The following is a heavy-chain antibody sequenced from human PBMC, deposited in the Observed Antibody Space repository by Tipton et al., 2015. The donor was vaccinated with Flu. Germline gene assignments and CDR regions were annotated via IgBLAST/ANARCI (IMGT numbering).Heavy chain of an antibody. J-gene: IGHJ4*02. Sequence: SLRLSCAASGFTFSSYAMSWVRQAPGKGLEWVSAISGSGGSTYYADSVKGRFTISRDNSKNTLYLQMNSLRAEDTAVYYCAKGSGSYDFWSGYLLYYFDYWGQGTLVTVSS. D-gene: IGHD3-3*01. CDR1: GFTFSSYA. CDR3: AKGSGSYDFWSGYLLYYFDY. CDR2: ISGSGGST. V-gene: IGHV3-23*01.